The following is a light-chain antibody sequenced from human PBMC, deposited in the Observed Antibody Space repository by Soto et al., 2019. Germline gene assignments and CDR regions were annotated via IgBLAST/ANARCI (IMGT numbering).Light chain of an antibody. J-gene: IGKJ1*01. CDR3: QQYYNWRT. CDR2: GAS. Sequence: EIVMTQSPGTLSVSPGERATLSCRASQSVSSNLAWYQQRPGQAPRLLFYGASTRATGIPARFSGSGSGTEFTLTITSLQSEDFAIYYCQQYYNWRTFGQGTKVDIK. CDR1: QSVSSN. V-gene: IGKV3-15*01.